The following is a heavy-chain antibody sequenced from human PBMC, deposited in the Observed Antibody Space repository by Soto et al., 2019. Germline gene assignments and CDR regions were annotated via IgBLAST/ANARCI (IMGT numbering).Heavy chain of an antibody. Sequence: QVQLVESGGGVVQPGTSLRLSCEASGFTFRSYGMHWVRQAPGKGLEWLAVISNDGSNKYLADSVKGRFALSRDNYKNTLYLQINRLRVEDTALYYCRKDTLDCSGGDCPLYYYYGMDVWSQGTTVNVSS. CDR1: GFTFRSYG. V-gene: IGHV3-30*18. D-gene: IGHD2-15*01. CDR2: ISNDGSNK. J-gene: IGHJ6*02. CDR3: RKDTLDCSGGDCPLYYYYGMDV.